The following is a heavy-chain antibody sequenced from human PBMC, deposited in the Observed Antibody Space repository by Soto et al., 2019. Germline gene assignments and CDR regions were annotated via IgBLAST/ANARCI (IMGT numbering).Heavy chain of an antibody. J-gene: IGHJ6*02. V-gene: IGHV4-39*07. CDR2: VYYSGST. CDR1: GGSISSISYY. CDR3: ARALLYYYGSGSAFPTYYYYGMDV. D-gene: IGHD3-10*01. Sequence: SETLSLTCTVSGGSISSISYYWGWIRQPPGKGLEWIGSVYYSGSTYYNPSLKSRVTISVDTSKNQFSLKLSSVTAADTAVYYCARALLYYYGSGSAFPTYYYYGMDVWGQGTTVTVSS.